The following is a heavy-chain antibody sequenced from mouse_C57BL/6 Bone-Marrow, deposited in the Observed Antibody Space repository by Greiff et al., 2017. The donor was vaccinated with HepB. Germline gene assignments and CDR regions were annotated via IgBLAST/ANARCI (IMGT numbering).Heavy chain of an antibody. V-gene: IGHV1-50*01. CDR2: IDPSDSYT. CDR3: ARYYYSTCDY. Sequence: QVQLQQPGAELVKPGASVKLSCKASGYTFTSYWMQWVKQRPGQGLEWIAEIDPSDSYTNYNQKFKGKATLSVDTSSSTAYMQLSRLTSEDTAIYYCARYYYSTCDYWGQGTVVTVT. CDR1: GYTFTSYW. J-gene: IGHJ3*01. D-gene: IGHD1-1*01.